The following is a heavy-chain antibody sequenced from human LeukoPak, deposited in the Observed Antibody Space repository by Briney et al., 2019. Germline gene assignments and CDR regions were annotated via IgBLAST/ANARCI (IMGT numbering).Heavy chain of an antibody. J-gene: IGHJ4*02. D-gene: IGHD1-26*01. CDR3: ARDKIVGATHFDY. CDR2: IKQDGSEK. V-gene: IGHV3-7*01. Sequence: PGGSLRLSCAVSGFTFSSYWMSWVRQAPGKGLEWVANIKQDGSEKYYVDSVKGRFTISRDNAKNSLYLQMNSLRAEDTAVYYCARDKIVGATHFDYWGQGTLVTVSS. CDR1: GFTFSSYW.